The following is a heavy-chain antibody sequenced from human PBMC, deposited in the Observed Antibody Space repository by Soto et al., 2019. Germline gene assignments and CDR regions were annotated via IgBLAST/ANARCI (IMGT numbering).Heavy chain of an antibody. CDR3: ARGGRIVDTGIGYYYYHAMDV. V-gene: IGHV1-18*04. CDR1: GYTLTNYG. CDR2: VTPYKADT. J-gene: IGHJ6*02. D-gene: IGHD5-18*01. Sequence: ASVKVSCKASGYTLTNYGVTWVRQAPGQGLEWLGRVTPYKADTNSAQNLQGRVTMATDTSTNTAYLELRSLRSDDTAVYYCARGGRIVDTGIGYYYYHAMDVWGQGTTVTVSS.